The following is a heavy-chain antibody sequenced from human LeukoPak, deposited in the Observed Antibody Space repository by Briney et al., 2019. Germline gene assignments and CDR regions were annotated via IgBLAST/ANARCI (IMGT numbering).Heavy chain of an antibody. CDR3: ARKMVRGVGVYYFDY. Sequence: ASVKVSCKASGYTFTSYAMHWVRQAPGQRLEWMGWINAGNGNTKYSQKFQGRVTITRDISASTAYMELSSLRSEDTAVYYCARKMVRGVGVYYFDYWGQGTLVTVSS. CDR2: INAGNGNT. D-gene: IGHD3-10*01. J-gene: IGHJ4*02. V-gene: IGHV1-3*01. CDR1: GYTFTSYA.